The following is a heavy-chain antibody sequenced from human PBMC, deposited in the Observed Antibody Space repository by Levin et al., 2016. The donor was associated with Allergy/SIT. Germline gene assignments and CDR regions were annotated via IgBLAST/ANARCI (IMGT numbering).Heavy chain of an antibody. CDR3: ARGRRLVLGLSTRMGRNWFDP. Sequence: SQTLSLTCAVYGGSFSGYYWSWIRQPPGKGLEWIGEINHSGSTNYNPSLKSRVTISVDTSKNQFSLKLSSVTAADTAVYYCARGRRLVLGLSTRMGRNWFDPWGQGTLVTVSS. CDR2: INHSGST. J-gene: IGHJ5*02. CDR1: GGSFSGYY. V-gene: IGHV4-34*01. D-gene: IGHD6-6*01.